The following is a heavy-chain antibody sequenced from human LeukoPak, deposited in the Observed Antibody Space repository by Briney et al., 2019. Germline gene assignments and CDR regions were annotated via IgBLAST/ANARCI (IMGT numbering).Heavy chain of an antibody. J-gene: IGHJ3*02. D-gene: IGHD6-13*01. CDR3: ARPIMYSSSWSARDAFDI. V-gene: IGHV4-39*01. CDR2: IYYSGST. CDR1: GGSISSSSYY. Sequence: SETLSLTCTVSGGSISSSSYYWGWIRQPPGKGLEWIGSIYYSGSTYYNPSLKSRVTISVDTSKNQFSLKLSSVTAADTAVYYCARPIMYSSSWSARDAFDIWGQGKMVTASS.